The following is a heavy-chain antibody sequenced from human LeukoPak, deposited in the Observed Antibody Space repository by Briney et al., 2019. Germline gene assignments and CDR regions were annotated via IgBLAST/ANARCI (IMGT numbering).Heavy chain of an antibody. V-gene: IGHV3-30-3*01. CDR1: GFTFSNYW. J-gene: IGHJ4*02. Sequence: PGGSLRLSCVASGFTFSNYWMSWVRQAPGKGLEWVAVISYDGSNKYYADSVKGRFTISRDNSKNTLYLQMNSLRAEDTAVYYCATGVVPAAIDYWGQGTLVTVSS. CDR2: ISYDGSNK. CDR3: ATGVVPAAIDY. D-gene: IGHD2-2*01.